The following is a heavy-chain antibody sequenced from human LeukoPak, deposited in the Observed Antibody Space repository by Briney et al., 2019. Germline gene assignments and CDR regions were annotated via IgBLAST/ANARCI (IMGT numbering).Heavy chain of an antibody. Sequence: SETLSLTCTVSGGSISSSSYYWGWIRQPPGKGLEWIGNIYYSGITYYNPSLKSRVTISLDTSKSQFSLNLSSVTAADTAVYYCASAIPFQLVHWGQGTLVTVSP. J-gene: IGHJ4*02. CDR2: IYYSGIT. V-gene: IGHV4-39*07. CDR1: GGSISSSSYY. D-gene: IGHD6-13*01. CDR3: ASAIPFQLVH.